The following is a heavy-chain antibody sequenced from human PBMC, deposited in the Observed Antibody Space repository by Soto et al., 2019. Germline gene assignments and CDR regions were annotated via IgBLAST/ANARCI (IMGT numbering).Heavy chain of an antibody. CDR2: IYYSGST. J-gene: IGHJ6*02. D-gene: IGHD6-6*01. V-gene: IGHV4-59*12. Sequence: PSETLSLTCTVSGGSISSYYWSWIRQPPGKGLEWIGYIYYSGSTNYNPSLKSRVTISVDTSKNQFSLKLSSVTAADTAVYYCARDPTLAARSYHYYGMAVWGQGTSVPVSS. CDR3: ARDPTLAARSYHYYGMAV. CDR1: GGSISSYY.